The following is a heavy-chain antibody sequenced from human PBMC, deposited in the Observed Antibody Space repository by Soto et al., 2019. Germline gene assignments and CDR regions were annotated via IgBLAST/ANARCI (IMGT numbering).Heavy chain of an antibody. CDR1: GDSISSSGYY. CDR2: IYYGGTT. CDR3: ARHVRVSGTPGAY. V-gene: IGHV4-39*01. D-gene: IGHD3-10*02. J-gene: IGHJ4*02. Sequence: QVQLQESGPGLLRPSEALSLTCAVSGDSISSSGYYWGWIRQPPGKGLEWVGSIYYGGTTFHNPSLQSRVTISVDTSRNHFSLKLTSVTAADTAVYYCARHVRVSGTPGAYWGQGTLVTVSS.